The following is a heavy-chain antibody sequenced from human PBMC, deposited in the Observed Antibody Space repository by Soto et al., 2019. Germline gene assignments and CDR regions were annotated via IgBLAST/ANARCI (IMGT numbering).Heavy chain of an antibody. J-gene: IGHJ6*02. CDR1: GGTFSSYT. Sequence: QVQLVQSGAEVKKPGSSVKVSCKASGGTFSSYTISWVRQAPGQGLEWMGRIIPILGIANYAQKFQGRVTITADKSMSTAYMELSSLRSEDTAVYYCARFRGSYGMDVWGQGTTVTVSS. CDR2: IIPILGIA. CDR3: ARFRGSYGMDV. D-gene: IGHD3-10*01. V-gene: IGHV1-69*02.